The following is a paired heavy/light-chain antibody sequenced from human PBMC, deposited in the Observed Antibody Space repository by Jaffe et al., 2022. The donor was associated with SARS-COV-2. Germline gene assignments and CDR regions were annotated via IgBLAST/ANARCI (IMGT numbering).Heavy chain of an antibody. J-gene: IGHJ5*02. Sequence: QVQLVQSGAEVKKPGSSVKVSCKASRGIFSSYTINWVRQAPGQGLEWMGRIIPMLGTTNYTQTFQGRVTITADTSTSTAYMELRSLRSEDTALYYCARGLRYNISSGWFGPWGQGTLVTVSS. D-gene: IGHD6-6*01. CDR2: IIPMLGTT. CDR1: RGIFSSYT. CDR3: ARGLRYNISSGWFGP. V-gene: IGHV1-69*08.
Light chain of an antibody. V-gene: IGLV1-40*01. CDR3: QSYDSSLSVWV. CDR1: SSNIGAGYD. J-gene: IGLJ3*02. CDR2: GNN. Sequence: QSVLTQPPSVSGAPGQRVTISCTGSSSNIGAGYDVHWYQQLPGAAPKLLIYGNNNRPSGVPDRFSGSKSGTSASLAISGLQAEDEADYYCQSYDSSLSVWVFGGGAKLTVL.